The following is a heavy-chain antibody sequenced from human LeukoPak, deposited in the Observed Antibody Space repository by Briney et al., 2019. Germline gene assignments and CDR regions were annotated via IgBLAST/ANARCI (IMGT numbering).Heavy chain of an antibody. D-gene: IGHD6-19*01. CDR2: IRSKANSYAT. CDR1: RFTLSGST. CDR3: TSPQADSGATYFRH. Sequence: GGSLRLSCAASRFTLSGSTMHWVRQASGKGLEWIGRIRSKANSYATAYAASVKGRFTTSRDDAKSTAYLQMDSLKTEDTAVYYCTSPQADSGATYFRHWGQGSLVTVSS. V-gene: IGHV3-73*01. J-gene: IGHJ1*01.